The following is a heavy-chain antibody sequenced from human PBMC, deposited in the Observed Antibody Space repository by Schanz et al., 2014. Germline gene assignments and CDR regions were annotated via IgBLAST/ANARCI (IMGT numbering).Heavy chain of an antibody. CDR1: GGSISSGGYY. V-gene: IGHV4-31*03. CDR3: ATVSYDFWSGKDYYSFHMDV. Sequence: QVQLQESGPGLVKPSQTLSLTCTVSGGSISSGGYYWSWIRQHPGKGLEWIGYIYDGGSTYYNPSLKSRVTISVDRSKNQFSLILNSVTAADTAVYYCATVSYDFWSGKDYYSFHMDVWGKGTTVTVSS. D-gene: IGHD3-3*01. J-gene: IGHJ6*03. CDR2: IYDGGST.